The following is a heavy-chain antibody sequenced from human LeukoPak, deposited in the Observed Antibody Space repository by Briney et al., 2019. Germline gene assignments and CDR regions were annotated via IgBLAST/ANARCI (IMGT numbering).Heavy chain of an antibody. CDR3: AKDFVVPAA. J-gene: IGHJ4*02. CDR2: IWNDGNDK. V-gene: IGHV3-33*06. CDR1: GFTFSSYG. D-gene: IGHD2-2*01. Sequence: AGGSLRLSCEASGFTFSSYGMHWVRQAPGKGLERVAGIWNDGNDKYYADSVKGRFTISRDNSKNTLYLQMNSLRAEDTAVYYCAKDFVVPAAWGQGTLVTVSS.